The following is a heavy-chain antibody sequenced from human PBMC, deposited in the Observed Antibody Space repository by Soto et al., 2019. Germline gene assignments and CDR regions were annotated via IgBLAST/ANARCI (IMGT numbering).Heavy chain of an antibody. Sequence: GGSLRLSCAASGFTFSSYGMHWVRQAPGKGLEWVAVIWYDGSNKYYADSVKGRFTISRDNSKNTLYLQMNSLRAEDTAVYYCARDRAAAGTRTYYYYGMDVWGQGTTVTVSS. CDR2: IWYDGSNK. D-gene: IGHD6-13*01. CDR1: GFTFSSYG. V-gene: IGHV3-33*01. J-gene: IGHJ6*02. CDR3: ARDRAAAGTRTYYYYGMDV.